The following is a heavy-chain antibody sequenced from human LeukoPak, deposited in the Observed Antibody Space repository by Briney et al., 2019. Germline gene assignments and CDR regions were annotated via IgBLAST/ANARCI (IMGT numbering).Heavy chain of an antibody. CDR3: ATYYYDGTGYYYRGFHI. J-gene: IGHJ3*02. CDR2: IYHSGST. Sequence: SETLSLTCTVSGYSISSGYYWGWIRQPPGKGLEWIGSIYHSGSTYYNPSLKSRVTISVDTSKNQFSLKLSSVTAADTAVYYCATYYYDGTGYYYRGFHIWGQGTMVSVSS. CDR1: GYSISSGYY. V-gene: IGHV4-38-2*02. D-gene: IGHD3-22*01.